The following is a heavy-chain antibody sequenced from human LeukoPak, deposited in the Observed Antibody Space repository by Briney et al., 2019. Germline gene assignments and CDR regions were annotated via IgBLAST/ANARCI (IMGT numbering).Heavy chain of an antibody. CDR1: GFTFSSYA. CDR2: ISGSGGST. CDR3: AKDHLVSYYDILTGYYYFDY. D-gene: IGHD3-9*01. Sequence: PGGSLRLSCAASGFTFSSYAMSWVRQAPGKGLEWVSAISGSGGSTYYADSVKGRFTISRDNSKNTLYLQMNSLRAEDTAVYYCAKDHLVSYYDILTGYYYFDYWGQRTLVTVSS. V-gene: IGHV3-23*01. J-gene: IGHJ4*02.